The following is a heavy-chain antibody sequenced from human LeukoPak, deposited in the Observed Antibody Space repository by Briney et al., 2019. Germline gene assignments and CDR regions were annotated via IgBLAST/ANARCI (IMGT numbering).Heavy chain of an antibody. Sequence: SETLSLTCTVSGGSISSSSYYWGWIRQPPGRGLEWIGSIYYTGSTYYNPSLKSRVTISVDTSKNQFSVKLSSVTAADTAVYYCARLHYGGNYGYYYYYMDVWGKGTTVTVSS. CDR1: GGSISSSSYY. J-gene: IGHJ6*03. CDR2: IYYTGST. V-gene: IGHV4-39*01. D-gene: IGHD4-23*01. CDR3: ARLHYGGNYGYYYYYMDV.